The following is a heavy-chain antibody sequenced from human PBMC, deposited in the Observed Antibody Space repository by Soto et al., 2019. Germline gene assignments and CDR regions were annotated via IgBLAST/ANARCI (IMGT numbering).Heavy chain of an antibody. D-gene: IGHD6-13*01. J-gene: IGHJ5*02. Sequence: QVQLVESGGGVVQPGRSLRLSCAASGFTFSSYAMHWVRQAPGKGLVWVAVISYDGSNKYYADSVKGRFTISRDNSKNTLYLQMNSLRAEDTAVYYCARPGIAAAGGFDPWGQGTLVTVSS. CDR3: ARPGIAAAGGFDP. CDR2: ISYDGSNK. V-gene: IGHV3-30-3*01. CDR1: GFTFSSYA.